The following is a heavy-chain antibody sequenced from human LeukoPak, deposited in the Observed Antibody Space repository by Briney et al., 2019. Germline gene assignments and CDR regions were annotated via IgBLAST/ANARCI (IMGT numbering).Heavy chain of an antibody. CDR3: ARGFDAHNAFDI. Sequence: LRLSCAASGFTFSSYAMSWVRQAPGKGLEWIGYIYYSGSTSYNPSLKSRVTISVDTSKNQFSLKLTSVTAADTAVYYCARGFDAHNAFDIWGQGTMVTVSS. V-gene: IGHV4-30-4*08. J-gene: IGHJ3*02. CDR2: IYYSGST. D-gene: IGHD3-9*01. CDR1: GFTFSSYA.